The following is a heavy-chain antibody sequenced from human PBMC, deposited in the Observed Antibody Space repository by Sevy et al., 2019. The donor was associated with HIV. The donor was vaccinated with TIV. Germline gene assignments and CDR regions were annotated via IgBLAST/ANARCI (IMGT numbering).Heavy chain of an antibody. D-gene: IGHD3-10*01. Sequence: SETLSLTCTVSGGSISSSSYYWGWIRQPPGKGLEWIGSIYYSGSTYYNPSLKSRVTISVDTSKNQFSLKLSSVTAADTAVYYCARMGRPIIMVRGGVDYWGQGTLVTVSS. CDR2: IYYSGST. J-gene: IGHJ4*02. CDR1: GGSISSSSYY. V-gene: IGHV4-39*01. CDR3: ARMGRPIIMVRGGVDY.